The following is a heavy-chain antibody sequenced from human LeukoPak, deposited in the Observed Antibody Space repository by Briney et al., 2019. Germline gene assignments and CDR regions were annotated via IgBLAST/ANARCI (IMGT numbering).Heavy chain of an antibody. CDR2: ISYDGSNK. V-gene: IGHV3-30*18. CDR3: AKELGSSWPNWFDP. J-gene: IGHJ5*02. CDR1: GFTFSSYG. D-gene: IGHD6-13*01. Sequence: GRSLRLSCAASGFTFSSYGMHWVSQAPGKGLEWVAVISYDGSNKYYADSVKGRFTISRDNSKNTLYLQMNSLRAEDTAVYYCAKELGSSWPNWFDPWGQGTLVTVSS.